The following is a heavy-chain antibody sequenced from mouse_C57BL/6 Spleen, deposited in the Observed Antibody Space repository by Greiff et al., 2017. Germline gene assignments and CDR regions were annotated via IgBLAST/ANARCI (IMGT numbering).Heavy chain of an antibody. CDR2: IVPENGDT. Sequence: VQLQQSGAELVRPGASVKLSCTASGFNIKDDYMHWVKQRPEQGLEWIGWIVPENGDTEYASKFQGKATITADTSSNTAYLQLSSLTSEDTAVYYCTTDSSGYFDYWGQGTTLPVSS. CDR1: GFNIKDDY. CDR3: TTDSSGYFDY. V-gene: IGHV14-4*01. D-gene: IGHD3-2*02. J-gene: IGHJ2*01.